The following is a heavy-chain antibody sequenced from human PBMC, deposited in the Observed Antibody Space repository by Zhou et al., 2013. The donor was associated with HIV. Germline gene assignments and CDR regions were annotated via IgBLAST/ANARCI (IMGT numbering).Heavy chain of an antibody. CDR3: VRYSVVIGRPVTGGLYYFDF. D-gene: IGHD2-21*01. CDR1: EYTFTAYY. J-gene: IGHJ4*02. CDR2: INPKTGDA. V-gene: IGHV1-2*02. Sequence: QVQLAQSGAEVKKPGASVKVSCKASEYTFTAYYLHWLRQAPGQGLEWMGWINPKTGDAHNVEKFKGRMAMTRDTSTNTAYLDLSSLTSNDTAVYYCVRYSVVIGRPVTGGLYYFDFWGQGTLVTVSS.